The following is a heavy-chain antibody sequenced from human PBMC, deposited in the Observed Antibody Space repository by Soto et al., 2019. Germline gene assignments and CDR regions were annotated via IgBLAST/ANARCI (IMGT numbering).Heavy chain of an antibody. CDR2: MDPITGGT. V-gene: IGHV1-2*02. D-gene: IGHD3-3*01. CDR3: APGRDAASQLYSTHGMDV. Sequence: ASVKVSCKASGYNLGAYYTYGVRQAPGLGLEWVGLMDPITGGTDYEERLRDRVTMTRDTSINTAYMELRRLRSDDTAIYFCAPGRDAASQLYSTHGMDVWGQGTKVNVSS. CDR1: GYNLGAYY. J-gene: IGHJ6*02.